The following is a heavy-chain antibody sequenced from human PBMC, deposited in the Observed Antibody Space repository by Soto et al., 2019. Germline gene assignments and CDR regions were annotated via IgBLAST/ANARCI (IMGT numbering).Heavy chain of an antibody. CDR1: SGSISSSNW. Sequence: SETLSLTCAVSSGSISSSNWWSWVRQPPGKGLEWIGEIYHSGSTNYNPSLKSRVTISVDKSKNQFSLKLSSVTAADTAVYYCAREGGYSGYDYRGCFDYWGQGTLVTVSS. V-gene: IGHV4-4*02. D-gene: IGHD5-12*01. CDR3: AREGGYSGYDYRGCFDY. CDR2: IYHSGST. J-gene: IGHJ4*02.